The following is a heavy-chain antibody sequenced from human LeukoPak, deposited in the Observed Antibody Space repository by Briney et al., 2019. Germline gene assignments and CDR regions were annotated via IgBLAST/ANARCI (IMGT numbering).Heavy chain of an antibody. CDR2: INHDGSST. CDR3: VRDWGYDSSGYWQKYFDT. V-gene: IGHV3-74*01. CDR1: GCTFSTFW. J-gene: IGHJ4*02. D-gene: IGHD3-22*01. Sequence: GGSLRLSCATSGCTFSTFWLHWVRQPPGKGLVWVSRINHDGSSTNYADSVKGRFTISRDNAKNTLYLQMNSLRAEDTAVYYCVRDWGYDSSGYWQKYFDTWGQGTLVTVSS.